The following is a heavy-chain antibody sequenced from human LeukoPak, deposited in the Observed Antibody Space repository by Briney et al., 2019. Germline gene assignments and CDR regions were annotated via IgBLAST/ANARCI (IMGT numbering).Heavy chain of an antibody. CDR3: ARGRKVRGVTVDP. D-gene: IGHD3-10*01. Sequence: SETLSLTCAVYGGSFSGYYWSWIRQPPGKGLEWIGEINHSGSTNYNPSLKSRVTISVDTSKNQFSLKLSSVTAAGTAVYYCARGRKVRGVTVDPWGQGTLVTVSS. CDR2: INHSGST. CDR1: GGSFSGYY. V-gene: IGHV4-34*01. J-gene: IGHJ5*02.